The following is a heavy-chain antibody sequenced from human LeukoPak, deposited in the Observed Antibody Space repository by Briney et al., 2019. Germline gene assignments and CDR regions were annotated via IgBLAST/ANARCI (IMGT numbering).Heavy chain of an antibody. D-gene: IGHD6-13*01. CDR3: ARPGVGSSSWYWFDP. V-gene: IGHV4-39*01. CDR2: IYYSGST. J-gene: IGHJ5*02. Sequence: SETLSLTCAVSGGSISSSSYYWGWIRQPPGKGLEWMGSIYYSGSTYYNPSLKSRVTISVDTSKNQFSLKLSSVTAADTAVYYCARPGVGSSSWYWFDPWGQGTLVTVSS. CDR1: GGSISSSSYY.